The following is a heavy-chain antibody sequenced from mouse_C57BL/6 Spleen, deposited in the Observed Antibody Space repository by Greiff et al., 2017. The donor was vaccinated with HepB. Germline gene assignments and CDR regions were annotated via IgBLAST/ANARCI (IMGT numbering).Heavy chain of an antibody. J-gene: IGHJ2*01. CDR1: GYTFTDYY. V-gene: IGHV1-76*01. CDR2: IYPGSGNT. Sequence: VQLQQSGAELVRPGASVKLSCKASGYTFTDYYINWVKQRPGQGLEWIARIYPGSGNTYYNEKFKGKATLTAEKSSSTAYMQLSSLTSEDSAVYFCATNRDYDDPYYFDYWGQGTTLTVSS. CDR3: ATNRDYDDPYYFDY. D-gene: IGHD2-4*01.